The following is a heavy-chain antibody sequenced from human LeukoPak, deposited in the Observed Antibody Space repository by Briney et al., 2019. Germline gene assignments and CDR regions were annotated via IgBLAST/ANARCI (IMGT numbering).Heavy chain of an antibody. J-gene: IGHJ4*02. V-gene: IGHV1-2*02. CDR3: ARANFLYCSSTTCLFDY. CDR1: GYIFTDYY. CDR2: INPNDGDT. Sequence: ASVKVSCKAFGYIFTDYYMHWVRQAPGQGFEWMGWINPNDGDTNYAQKFQGRVTMTRDTSISTAHMEVSRLRSDDTAVYYCARANFLYCSSTTCLFDYWGQGTLVTVSS. D-gene: IGHD2-2*01.